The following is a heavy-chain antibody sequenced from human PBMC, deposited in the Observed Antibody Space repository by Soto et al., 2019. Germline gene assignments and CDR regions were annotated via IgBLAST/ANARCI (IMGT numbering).Heavy chain of an antibody. J-gene: IGHJ6*02. CDR3: ARDPRPPSGWLGFWEYGMDV. CDR2: VNPDNGGT. CDR1: GYTFTGNY. D-gene: IGHD3-3*01. V-gene: IGHV1-2*02. Sequence: ASVKVSCKASGYTFTGNYIHWVRQAPGQGLEWMGWVNPDNGGTTSAQKFQGRVTMTRDTSVTTAYMELSGLTSDDTAVYYCARDPRPPSGWLGFWEYGMDVWGQGTTVTVSS.